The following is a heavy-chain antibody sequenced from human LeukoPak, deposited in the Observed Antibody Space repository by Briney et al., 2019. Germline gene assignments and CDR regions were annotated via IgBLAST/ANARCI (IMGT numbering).Heavy chain of an antibody. Sequence: ASVKVSCKPSGGTFSSYAISWVRQAPGQGLEWMGGIIPIFGTANYAQKFQGRVTITADESTSTAYMELSSLRSEDTAVYYCASVNVVVPAAARDYYYYGMDVWGQGTTVTVSS. V-gene: IGHV1-69*13. CDR2: IIPIFGTA. CDR1: GGTFSSYA. J-gene: IGHJ6*02. D-gene: IGHD2-2*01. CDR3: ASVNVVVPAAARDYYYYGMDV.